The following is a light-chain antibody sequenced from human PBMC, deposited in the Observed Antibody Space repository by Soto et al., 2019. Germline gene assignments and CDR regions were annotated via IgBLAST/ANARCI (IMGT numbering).Light chain of an antibody. J-gene: IGKJ4*01. CDR1: QSVSKY. CDR3: QQLESYPST. Sequence: EIVLTQSPATLSLSPGERVTLSCRTSQSVSKYLAWYQQTPGQAPRLLIYDASNRATGVPARFSGSGSGTDFSLTISSLQPEDFATYYCQQLESYPSTFGGGTKVEIK. V-gene: IGKV3-11*01. CDR2: DAS.